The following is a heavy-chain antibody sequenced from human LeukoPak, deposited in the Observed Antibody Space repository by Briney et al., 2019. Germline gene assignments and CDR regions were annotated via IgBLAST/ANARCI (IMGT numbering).Heavy chain of an antibody. CDR1: GVSISSISSNN. J-gene: IGHJ5*02. Sequence: SETLSLTCAVSGVSISSISSNNWAWIRQPPGKGLEFIAAIHYTGSPYYNPSFMSRVTISVDTSKNQFSLKLNSLTAADTAVYYCARLPTGYPNWFDTWGQGILVTVSS. CDR3: ARLPTGYPNWFDT. D-gene: IGHD5-18*01. V-gene: IGHV4-39*01. CDR2: IHYTGSP.